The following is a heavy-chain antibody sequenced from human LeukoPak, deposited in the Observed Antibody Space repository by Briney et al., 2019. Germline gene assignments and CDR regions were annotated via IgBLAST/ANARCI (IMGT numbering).Heavy chain of an antibody. CDR1: GFTVTSNY. J-gene: IGHJ4*02. D-gene: IGHD4-11*01. V-gene: IGHV3-53*01. CDR3: ARHYSDFLTYFDF. CDR2: IYDDDQT. Sequence: PGGSLRLSCAASGFTVTSNYMSWVRQAPGKGLEWVSIIYDDDQTRYADSVRGRFTISRDKSKNTLYFQMNSLRAEDTAVYYCARHYSDFLTYFDFWGQGTLVTVSS.